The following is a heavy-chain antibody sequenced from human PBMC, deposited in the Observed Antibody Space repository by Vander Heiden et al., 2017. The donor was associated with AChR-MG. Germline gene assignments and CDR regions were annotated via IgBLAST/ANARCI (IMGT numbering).Heavy chain of an antibody. CDR3: VREALIGTTACFDP. J-gene: IGHJ5*02. D-gene: IGHD1-7*01. V-gene: IGHV5-51*01. Sequence: VQLVQSGAEVKKPGESLKISCTGSGYSFTNFWIGWVRQIPGKGLEWMGFIYPDDSNIRYSPSFQGQVTISADKSISTAYLQWSSLKASDSAMYYCVREALIGTTACFDPWGQGTLVTVSS. CDR1: GYSFTNFW. CDR2: IYPDDSNI.